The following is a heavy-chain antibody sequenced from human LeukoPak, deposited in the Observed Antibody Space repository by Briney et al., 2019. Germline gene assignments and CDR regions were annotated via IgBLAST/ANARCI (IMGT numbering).Heavy chain of an antibody. CDR2: IYTSGST. V-gene: IGHV4-4*07. Sequence: SETLSLTCTVSGGSISSYYWSWIRQPAGKGLEWIGRIYTSGSTNYNPSLKSRVTMSVATSKNQFSLKLSSVTAADTAVYYCARDESPEYYDFWSGYYRYWYFDLWGRGTLVTVSS. CDR1: GGSISSYY. J-gene: IGHJ2*01. CDR3: ARDESPEYYDFWSGYYRYWYFDL. D-gene: IGHD3-3*01.